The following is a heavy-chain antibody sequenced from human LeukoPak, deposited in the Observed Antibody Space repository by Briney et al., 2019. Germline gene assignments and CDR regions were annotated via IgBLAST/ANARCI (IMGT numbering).Heavy chain of an antibody. Sequence: EAGGSLRLSCAASGFTFSTYSMNWVRQAPGKGLEWVSFIDTSTSYIYYGDSVKGRFTISRDNAKNSLYLQMSGLRAEDTAVYYCARGRSITLLRGVAMSDGFDIWGQGAMVTVSS. CDR3: ARGRSITLLRGVAMSDGFDI. J-gene: IGHJ3*02. CDR2: IDTSTSYI. CDR1: GFTFSTYS. D-gene: IGHD3-10*01. V-gene: IGHV3-21*01.